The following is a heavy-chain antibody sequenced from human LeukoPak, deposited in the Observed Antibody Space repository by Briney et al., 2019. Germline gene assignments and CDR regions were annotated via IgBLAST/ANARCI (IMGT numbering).Heavy chain of an antibody. CDR3: ARDGSSSSPYYYYYYMDV. Sequence: PGGSLRLSCAASGFTFSSYSMNWVRQAPGKGLEWVAVISYDGSNKYYADSVKGRFTISRDNSKNTLYLQMNSLRAEDTAVYYCARDGSSSSPYYYYYYMDVWGKGTTVTVSS. J-gene: IGHJ6*03. CDR1: GFTFSSYS. V-gene: IGHV3-30*03. CDR2: ISYDGSNK. D-gene: IGHD6-6*01.